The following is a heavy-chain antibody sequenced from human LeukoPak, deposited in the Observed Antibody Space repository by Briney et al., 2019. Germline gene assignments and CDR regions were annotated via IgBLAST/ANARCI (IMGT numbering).Heavy chain of an antibody. V-gene: IGHV4-59*13. CDR3: ARQTALAGYAGGLGFNY. J-gene: IGHJ4*02. CDR1: GASISSWY. CDR2: IYGSGST. D-gene: IGHD2-2*01. Sequence: SETLSLTCTVSGASISSWYWSWVRQPPGKGLEWIGDIYGSGSTNYNSSLKSRVTMSTDTSKNQFSLKLTSVTAADTAVYYCARQTALAGYAGGLGFNYWGQGTLVTVSS.